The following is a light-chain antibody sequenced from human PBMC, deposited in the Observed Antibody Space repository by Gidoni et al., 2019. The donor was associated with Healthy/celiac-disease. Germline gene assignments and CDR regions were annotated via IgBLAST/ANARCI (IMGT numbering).Light chain of an antibody. J-gene: IGLJ2*01. Sequence: SSELTQDPSVSVALGQTVRITCQGDSLRNYFASWYQQKPGQAPLLVMYGENNRPSGIPDRFSGSSSGNTASLFIAGAQAEDEGDFYCNCRDSSGYHLVFGGGTRLTVL. V-gene: IGLV3-19*01. CDR3: NCRDSSGYHLV. CDR2: GEN. CDR1: SLRNYF.